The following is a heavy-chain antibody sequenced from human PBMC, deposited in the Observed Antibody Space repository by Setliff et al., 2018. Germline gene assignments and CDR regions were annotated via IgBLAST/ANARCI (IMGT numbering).Heavy chain of an antibody. J-gene: IGHJ6*03. V-gene: IGHV4-4*08. CDR2: IHSSGRS. D-gene: IGHD3-22*01. CDR1: GGSMSNYF. Sequence: SETLSLTCSVAGGSMSNYFWSWIRQPPGKGLEWIGYIHSSGRSNYNPSPKSRVTTSIDTSKNQFSLKLSSVTAADTAVYYCARSRPDYYDSSGYYPYYYYYMDVWGKGTTVTVSS. CDR3: ARSRPDYYDSSGYYPYYYYYMDV.